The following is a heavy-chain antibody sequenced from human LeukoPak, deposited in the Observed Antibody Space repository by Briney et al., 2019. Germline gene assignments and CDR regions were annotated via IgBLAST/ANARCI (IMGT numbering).Heavy chain of an antibody. D-gene: IGHD6-13*01. CDR3: AILAAAKTGDS. CDR2: ISVYDGNT. CDR1: GYTFTAYY. J-gene: IGHJ4*02. V-gene: IGHV1-18*04. Sequence: GASVKVSCKASGYTFTAYYIHWVRQAPGQGLEWMGWISVYDGNTKYSQKFQGRVTMTTDTFTNTAYMELRSLRSDDTATYYCAILAAAKTGDSWGQGTLVTVSS.